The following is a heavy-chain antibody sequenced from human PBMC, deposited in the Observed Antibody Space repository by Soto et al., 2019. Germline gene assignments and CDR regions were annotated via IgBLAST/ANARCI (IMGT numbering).Heavy chain of an antibody. J-gene: IGHJ4*02. D-gene: IGHD5-12*01. CDR3: AKGYYSGYDLAYFDY. CDR1: GFSFDDYA. Sequence: EVQLLESGGGLVQPGGSLRLSCAASGFSFDDYAMTWVRQAAGKGLEWVSAISGSGDNTYYADSVKGRFTISRDNSQNTLYLQFNSLRAEDTALYYCAKGYYSGYDLAYFDYWGQGTLVTVSS. CDR2: ISGSGDNT. V-gene: IGHV3-23*01.